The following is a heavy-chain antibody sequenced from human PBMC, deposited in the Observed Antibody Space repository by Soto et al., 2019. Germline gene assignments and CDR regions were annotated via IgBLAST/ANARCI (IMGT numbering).Heavy chain of an antibody. CDR3: ARVKIVAAYYYYGMDV. D-gene: IGHD2-15*01. J-gene: IGHJ6*02. CDR2: TYYRSKWYN. CDR1: VDSVSSNSAA. V-gene: IGHV6-1*01. Sequence: SRTLSLTCAISVDSVSSNSAAWNWIRQSPSRGLEWLGRTYYRSKWYNDYAVSVKSRITINPDTSKNQFSLQLNSVAPEDTAVYYCARVKIVAAYYYYGMDVWGQGTTVTVSS.